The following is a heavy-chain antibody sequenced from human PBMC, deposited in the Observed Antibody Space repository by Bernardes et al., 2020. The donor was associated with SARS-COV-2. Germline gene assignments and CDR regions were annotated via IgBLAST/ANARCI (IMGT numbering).Heavy chain of an antibody. CDR1: GFTFSSSW. D-gene: IGHD3-22*01. J-gene: IGHJ4*02. V-gene: IGHV3-7*03. CDR3: VRGQGMIGYFDY. Sequence: GGSLRLSCAASGFTFSSSWMHWVCQAPEKGLEWVADIKCDGSEKYYVDSVKGRLTISRDNAKNSLYLQVNSLRAEDMTVYYCVRGQGMIGYFDYWGQGTLVTVSS. CDR2: IKCDGSEK.